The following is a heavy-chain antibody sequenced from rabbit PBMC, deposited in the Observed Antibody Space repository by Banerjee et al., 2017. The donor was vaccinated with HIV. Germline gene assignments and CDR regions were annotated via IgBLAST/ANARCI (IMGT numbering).Heavy chain of an antibody. CDR1: GIDFNNIYY. J-gene: IGHJ4*01. CDR3: ARNQGGNGDGYAL. CDR2: IYTGSGNT. Sequence: QQLEESGGDLVKPGASLTLTCTASGIDFNNIYYMCWVRQAPGKGLELIACIYTGSGNTYYASWAKGRFTISKTSSTTVTLQMTSLTAADTATYFCARNQGGNGDGYALWGPGTLVTVS. D-gene: IGHD6-1*01. V-gene: IGHV1S40*01.